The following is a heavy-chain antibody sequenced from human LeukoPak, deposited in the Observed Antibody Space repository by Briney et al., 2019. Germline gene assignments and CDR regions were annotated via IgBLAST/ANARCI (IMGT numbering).Heavy chain of an antibody. CDR3: ARDHYDYVWGSLALVDY. Sequence: GGSLRLSCAASGFTFSSYGMHWVRQAPVKGLEWVAVIWYDGSNKYYADSVKGRFTISRDNSKNTLYLQMNSLRAEDTAVYYCARDHYDYVWGSLALVDYWGQGTLVTVSS. J-gene: IGHJ4*02. D-gene: IGHD3-16*01. V-gene: IGHV3-33*01. CDR2: IWYDGSNK. CDR1: GFTFSSYG.